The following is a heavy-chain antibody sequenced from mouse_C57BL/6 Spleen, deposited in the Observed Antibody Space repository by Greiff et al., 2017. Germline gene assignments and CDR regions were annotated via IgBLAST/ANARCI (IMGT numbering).Heavy chain of an antibody. J-gene: IGHJ2*01. D-gene: IGHD2-14*01. CDR3: ARGTAGDFDV. V-gene: IGHV1-82*01. CDR2: IYPGDGDT. Sequence: QVQLQQSGPELVKPGASVKISCKASGYAFSSSWMNWVKQRPGKGLEWIGRIYPGDGDTNYNGKFKGKATLTADKSSSTAYMQLSSLTSEDSAVYFCARGTAGDFDVWGQGTTLTVSS. CDR1: GYAFSSSW.